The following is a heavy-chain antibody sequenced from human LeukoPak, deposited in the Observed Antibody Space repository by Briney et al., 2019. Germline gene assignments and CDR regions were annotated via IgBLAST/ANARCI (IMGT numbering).Heavy chain of an antibody. CDR3: ARDRVDSSGYYTVDY. D-gene: IGHD3-22*01. Sequence: ASVKVSCKASGGTFSSYAISWVRQAPGQGLEWMGRIIPILGIANYAQKFQGRVTITADKSTSTAYMELSSLRSEDTAVYYCARDRVDSSGYYTVDYWGQGTLVTVSS. CDR1: GGTFSSYA. V-gene: IGHV1-69*04. J-gene: IGHJ4*02. CDR2: IIPILGIA.